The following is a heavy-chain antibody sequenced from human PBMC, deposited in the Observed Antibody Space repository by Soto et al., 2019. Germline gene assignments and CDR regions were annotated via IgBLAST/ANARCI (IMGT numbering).Heavy chain of an antibody. Sequence: QVQLVQSGAEVKKPGASVKVSCKASGYTFTTYGISWVRQAPGQGLEWMGWISTYNGNTNYAQNLQGRVTMTTDTYTSTAYMELRSLRSDDTAVYYCVRDMFYFGTSGYYRDADYRGQGTLVTVSS. J-gene: IGHJ4*02. CDR3: VRDMFYFGTSGYYRDADY. CDR2: ISTYNGNT. CDR1: GYTFTTYG. D-gene: IGHD3-22*01. V-gene: IGHV1-18*01.